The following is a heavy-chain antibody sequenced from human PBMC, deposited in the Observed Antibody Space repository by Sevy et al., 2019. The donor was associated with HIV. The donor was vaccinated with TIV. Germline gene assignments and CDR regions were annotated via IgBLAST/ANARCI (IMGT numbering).Heavy chain of an antibody. CDR2: INAGNGNT. J-gene: IGHJ6*02. D-gene: IGHD3-10*01. CDR3: ARDGEYSSHYYYYGMDV. CDR1: GYTFTSYA. Sequence: ASVKVSCKASGYTFTSYAMHWVRQAPGQRLEWMGWINAGNGNTKYSQKFQGRVTITRDTSASTAYMELSSLRSEDTALYYCARDGEYSSHYYYYGMDVWGQGTTVTVSS. V-gene: IGHV1-3*01.